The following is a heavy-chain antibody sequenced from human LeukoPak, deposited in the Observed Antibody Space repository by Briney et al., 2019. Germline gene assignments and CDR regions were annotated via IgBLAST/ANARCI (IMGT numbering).Heavy chain of an antibody. Sequence: SETLSLTCTVSGGSISSYYWSWIRQPPGKGLEWIGYIYYSGSTNYNPSLKSRVTISVDTSKNQFSLKLSSVTAADTAVYYCARHGGTMVRGALSYWGQGTLVTVSS. D-gene: IGHD3-10*01. CDR3: ARHGGTMVRGALSY. V-gene: IGHV4-59*08. J-gene: IGHJ4*02. CDR1: GGSISSYY. CDR2: IYYSGST.